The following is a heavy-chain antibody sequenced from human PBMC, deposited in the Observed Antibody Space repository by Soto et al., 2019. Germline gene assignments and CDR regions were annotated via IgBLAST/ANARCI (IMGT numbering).Heavy chain of an antibody. Sequence: QVQLVQSGAEVKKPGSSVKVSCKASGYTFTSYAMHWVRQAPGQRLEWMGWINAGNGNTKYSQKFQGRVTITRDTSASTAYMELSSLRSEDTAVYYCARTLVAAPDFDYWGQGTLVTVSS. CDR1: GYTFTSYA. J-gene: IGHJ4*02. CDR2: INAGNGNT. V-gene: IGHV1-3*01. D-gene: IGHD2-15*01. CDR3: ARTLVAAPDFDY.